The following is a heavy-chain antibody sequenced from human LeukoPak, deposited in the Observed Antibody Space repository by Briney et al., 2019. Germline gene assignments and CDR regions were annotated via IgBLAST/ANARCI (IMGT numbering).Heavy chain of an antibody. V-gene: IGHV3-7*01. Sequence: PGGSLRLSCAASGFTFNSYAFNWVRQAPGKGLEWVANIKQDGSEKHYVGSVKGRFTISRDNAKNSLYLQMSSLRAEDTAVYYCTRVEETATTAAIIRKYSYYYYYMDVWGKGNTVTVSS. J-gene: IGHJ6*03. CDR3: TRVEETATTAAIIRKYSYYYYYMDV. CDR2: IKQDGSEK. D-gene: IGHD4-11*01. CDR1: GFTFNSYA.